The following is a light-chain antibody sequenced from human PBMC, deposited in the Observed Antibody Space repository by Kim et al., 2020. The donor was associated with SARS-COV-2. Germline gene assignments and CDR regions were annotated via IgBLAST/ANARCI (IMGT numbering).Light chain of an antibody. CDR3: MLAKQWPYT. J-gene: IGKJ2*01. CDR1: RRLVHSEGNTY. V-gene: IGKV2-30*02. Sequence: ASTSCRSSRRLVHSEGNTYLNWFKPRPGQSPRRLIYKVSNRDSGVPDRFSGSGSGTDFTLKISRVEAENVGVYYYCMLAKQWPYTFGQGTRLEI. CDR2: KVS.